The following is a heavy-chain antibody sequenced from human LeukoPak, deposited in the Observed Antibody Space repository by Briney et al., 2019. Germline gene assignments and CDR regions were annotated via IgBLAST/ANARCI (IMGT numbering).Heavy chain of an antibody. CDR1: GFTFSSYN. Sequence: GGSLRLSCAASGFTFSSYNMNWVRQAPGKGLEWVAVISYDGSNKYYADSVKGRFTISRDNSKNTLYLQMNSLRAEDTAVYYCAKDRTRSGSYFHADYWGQGTLVTVSS. CDR3: AKDRTRSGSYFHADY. J-gene: IGHJ4*02. CDR2: ISYDGSNK. D-gene: IGHD1-26*01. V-gene: IGHV3-30*18.